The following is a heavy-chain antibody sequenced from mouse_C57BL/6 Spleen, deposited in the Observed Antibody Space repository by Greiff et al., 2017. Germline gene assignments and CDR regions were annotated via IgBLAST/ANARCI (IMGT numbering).Heavy chain of an antibody. D-gene: IGHD1-2*01. CDR1: GYTFTSYW. CDR2: IDPSDSET. Sequence: QVQLQQPGAELVRPGSSVKLSCKASGYTFTSYWMHWVKQRPIQGLEWIGNIDPSDSETHYNQKFKDKATLTVDKSSSTAYLQLSSLTSEVSAVYYWARSGDYGSGASGVDYWGQGTTLTVSS. CDR3: ARSGDYGSGASGVDY. J-gene: IGHJ2*01. V-gene: IGHV1-52*01.